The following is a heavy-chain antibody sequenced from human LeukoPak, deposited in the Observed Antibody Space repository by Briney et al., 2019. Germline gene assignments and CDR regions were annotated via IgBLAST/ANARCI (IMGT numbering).Heavy chain of an antibody. CDR3: ARDKGEYYDSSGYLDY. D-gene: IGHD3-22*01. V-gene: IGHV4-4*07. Sequence: SETLSLTCTVSGGSISSYYWSWIRQPAGKGLEWIGRIYTSGSTNYNPSLKSRVTIAVDTSKNQFSLKLSSVTAADTAVYYCARDKGEYYDSSGYLDYWGQGTLVTVSP. CDR2: IYTSGST. CDR1: GGSISSYY. J-gene: IGHJ4*02.